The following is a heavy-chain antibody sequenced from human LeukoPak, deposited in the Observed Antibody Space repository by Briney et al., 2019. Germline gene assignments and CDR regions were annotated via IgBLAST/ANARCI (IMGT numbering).Heavy chain of an antibody. J-gene: IGHJ4*02. D-gene: IGHD2-15*01. CDR1: GFTFSSYA. Sequence: TGGSLRLSCAASGFTFSSYAMSWVRQAPGKGLEWVSTISGSGGSTYYADSVKGRFTISRDNSKNTLYLQTNSLRAEDTAVYYCAKGDGDIVVVVAAYYFDYWGQGTLVTVSS. CDR2: ISGSGGST. CDR3: AKGDGDIVVVVAAYYFDY. V-gene: IGHV3-23*01.